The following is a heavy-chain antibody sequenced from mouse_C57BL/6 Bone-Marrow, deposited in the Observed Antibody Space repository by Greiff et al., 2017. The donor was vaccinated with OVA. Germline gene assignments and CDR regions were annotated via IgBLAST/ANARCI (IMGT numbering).Heavy chain of an antibody. CDR1: GYAFSSSW. Sequence: QVQLQQSGPELVKPGASVKISCKASGYAFSSSWMNWVKQRPGKGLEWIGRIYPGDGDTNYNGKFKGKATLTADKSSSTAYMQLSSLTSEVSAVYYCARSSTVVAPYAMDYWGQGTSVTVSS. CDR2: IYPGDGDT. CDR3: ARSSTVVAPYAMDY. V-gene: IGHV1-82*01. D-gene: IGHD1-1*01. J-gene: IGHJ4*01.